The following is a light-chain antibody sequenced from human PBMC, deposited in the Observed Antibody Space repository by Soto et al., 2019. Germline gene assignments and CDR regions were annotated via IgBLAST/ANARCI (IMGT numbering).Light chain of an antibody. CDR2: DVS. Sequence: QSALTQPRSVSGSPGQSVTISCTGTSSDVGGYNYVSWYQQHPGKAPKVMIYDVSKRPSGVPDRFYGSKSGNTASLTISGLQAEDEAAYYCCSYAGTYTYVFGTGTKLTVL. CDR3: CSYAGTYTYV. CDR1: SSDVGGYNY. J-gene: IGLJ1*01. V-gene: IGLV2-11*01.